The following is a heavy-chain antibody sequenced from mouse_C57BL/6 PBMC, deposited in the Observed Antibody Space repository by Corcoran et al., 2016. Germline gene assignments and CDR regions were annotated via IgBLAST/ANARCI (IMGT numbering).Heavy chain of an antibody. CDR3: AVNSSRDY. CDR2: INPNNGGT. V-gene: IGHV1-26*01. CDR1: GYTFTDYY. D-gene: IGHD1-1*01. Sequence: EVQLQQSGPELVKPGASVKISCKASGYTFTDYYMNWVKQSHGKSLEWIGDINPNNGGTSYNQKFKGKATLTVDKSSSTAYMELRSLTSEDSAVYYCAVNSSRDYWGQGTTLTVSS. J-gene: IGHJ2*01.